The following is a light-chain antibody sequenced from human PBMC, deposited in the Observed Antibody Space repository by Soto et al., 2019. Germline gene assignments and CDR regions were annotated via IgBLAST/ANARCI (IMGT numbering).Light chain of an antibody. J-gene: IGKJ5*01. V-gene: IGKV3-20*01. CDR3: QQYGGSPT. CDR2: GAS. CDR1: QSLTNNY. Sequence: IVLTQSPGHPSLPPVERATLFCRASQSLTNNYYAWYQQKPGQAPRLLIYGASSRATGIPDRFSGSGSGTDFTLTISRLEPEDFAVYYCQQYGGSPTFGQGTRLEIK.